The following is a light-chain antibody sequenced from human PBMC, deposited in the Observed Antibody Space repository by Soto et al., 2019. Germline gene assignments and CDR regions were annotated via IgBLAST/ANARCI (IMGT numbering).Light chain of an antibody. CDR3: QHRNSWPET. V-gene: IGKV3-11*01. J-gene: IGKJ1*01. Sequence: EIVLTQSPATLSLSPGERATLSCRASETVYTYLAWYQQKPGQAPRLLISDTSNRAIGIPDRFSGSGSGTDFTLTISGLEPEDFAVYYCQHRNSWPETFGPGTRLEIK. CDR1: ETVYTY. CDR2: DTS.